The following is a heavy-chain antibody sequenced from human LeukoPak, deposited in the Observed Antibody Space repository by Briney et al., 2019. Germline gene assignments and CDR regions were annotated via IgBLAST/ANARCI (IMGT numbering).Heavy chain of an antibody. CDR3: AKWSXTLKAFDF. CDR2: THYTGNT. J-gene: IGHJ4*02. V-gene: IGHV4-59*08. D-gene: IGHD2-8*01. Sequence: PSETLSLTCSVSGDSINNYYWNWIRQPPGKELEWIGYTHYTGNTKSNPSLKSRVTTSVDTSKSQFSLELSSVTAADTAVYYCAKWSXTLKAFDFWGQGILVIVSS. CDR1: GDSINNYY.